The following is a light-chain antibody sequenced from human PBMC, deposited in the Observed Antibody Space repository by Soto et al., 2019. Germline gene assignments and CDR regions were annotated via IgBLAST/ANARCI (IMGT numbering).Light chain of an antibody. V-gene: IGKV3-15*01. J-gene: IGKJ5*01. CDR2: GAS. CDR1: QSVSSN. CDR3: QQYNNWPPIT. Sequence: EIVLTPSPATLSLSPGERANLSCRASQSVSSNLAWYQQKPGQAPRLLIYGASTRATGIPARFSGSGSGTEFTLTISSLQSEDFAVYYCQQYNNWPPITFGQGTRLEIK.